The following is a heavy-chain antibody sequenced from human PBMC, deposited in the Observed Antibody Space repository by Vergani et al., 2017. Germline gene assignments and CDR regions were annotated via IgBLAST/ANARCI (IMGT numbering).Heavy chain of an antibody. CDR2: FDPEDGET. Sequence: QVQLVQSGAEVKKPGASVKVSCKVSGYTLTELSMHWVRQAPGKGLEWMGGFDPEDGETIYAQTFQGRVTMTEDTSTDTAYMELSSLRSEDTAVYYCATGLIPNHSSDVYYYYYYMDVWGKGTTVTVSS. CDR1: GYTLTELS. CDR3: ATGLIPNHSSDVYYYYYYMDV. J-gene: IGHJ6*03. V-gene: IGHV1-24*01. D-gene: IGHD3-22*01.